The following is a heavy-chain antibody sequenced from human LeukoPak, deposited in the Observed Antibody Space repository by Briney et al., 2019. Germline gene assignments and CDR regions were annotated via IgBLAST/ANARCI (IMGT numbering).Heavy chain of an antibody. J-gene: IGHJ4*02. CDR2: ISSNGGST. CDR1: GFTFSSYA. V-gene: IGHV3-64D*06. D-gene: IGHD6-19*01. CDR3: VKKKSSGWYYFDY. Sequence: GGSLRLSCSAPGFTFSSYAMHWVRQAPGKGLEYVSAISSNGGSTYYADSVKGRFTISRDNSKNTLYLQMSSLRAEDTAVYYCVKKKSSGWYYFDYWGQGTLVTVSS.